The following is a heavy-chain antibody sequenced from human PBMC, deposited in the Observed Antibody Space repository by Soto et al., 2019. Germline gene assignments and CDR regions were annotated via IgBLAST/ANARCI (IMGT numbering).Heavy chain of an antibody. CDR3: ARARGYDFWSGFYGMDV. CDR1: GGSISSSSYY. CDR2: IYYSGST. V-gene: IGHV4-39*01. D-gene: IGHD3-3*01. J-gene: IGHJ6*02. Sequence: SETLSLTCTVSGGSISSSSYYWGWIRQPPGKGLEWIGSIYYSGSTYYNPSLKSRVTISVDTSKKQFSLKLSSVTAADTAVYYFARARGYDFWSGFYGMDVWGQGTTVTVSS.